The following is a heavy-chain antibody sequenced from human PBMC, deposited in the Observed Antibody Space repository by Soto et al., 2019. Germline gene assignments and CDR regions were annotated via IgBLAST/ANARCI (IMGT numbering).Heavy chain of an antibody. Sequence: EVQLVESGGGLVQPGGSLRLSCAASGFTFSSYWMHWVRQXPXXXXXXXSRINSDGSSTSYADSVKGRFTISRDNAKNTLYLQMNSLXXEDXAXXXXXXXXXXXXXXXXLFDYWGQGTLVTVSS. CDR3: XXXXXXXXXXXXLFDY. CDR2: INSDGSST. V-gene: IGHV3-74*01. CDR1: GFTFSSYW. J-gene: IGHJ4*02.